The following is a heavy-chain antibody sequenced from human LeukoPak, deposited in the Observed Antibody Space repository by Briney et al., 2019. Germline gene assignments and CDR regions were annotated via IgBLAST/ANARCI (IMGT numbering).Heavy chain of an antibody. CDR2: ISGSGGST. V-gene: IGHV3-23*01. CDR1: GFTLNRYA. J-gene: IGHJ1*01. D-gene: IGHD1-26*01. Sequence: GGALRLSRATSGFTLNRYAMSWVPQAPGEGLEGVSAISGSGGSTYYADSVKGRFTISRDNSKNTLYLQMNSLRAEDTAVYYCAKTYRSGSYLRYFQHWGQGTLVTVSS. CDR3: AKTYRSGSYLRYFQH.